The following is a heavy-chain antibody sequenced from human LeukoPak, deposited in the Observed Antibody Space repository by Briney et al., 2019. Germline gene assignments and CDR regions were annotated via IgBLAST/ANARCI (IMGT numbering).Heavy chain of an antibody. V-gene: IGHV4-61*01. D-gene: IGHD3-22*01. J-gene: IGHJ5*02. CDR1: GGSISSSTNW. CDR2: IYYSGST. Sequence: SETLSLTCAVSGGSISSSTNWWSWVRQPPGKGLEWIGYIYYSGSTNYNPSLKSRVTISVDTSKNQFSLKLSSVTAADTAVYYCAGTLRNYYDSSGYYDQDWRFDPWGQGTLVTVSS. CDR3: AGTLRNYYDSSGYYDQDWRFDP.